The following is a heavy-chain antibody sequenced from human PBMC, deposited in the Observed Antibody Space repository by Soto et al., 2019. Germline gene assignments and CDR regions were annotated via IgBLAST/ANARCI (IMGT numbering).Heavy chain of an antibody. Sequence: QVQLVESGGGVVQPGRSLRLSCAASGFTFSSYAMHWVRQAPGKGLEGVAVISYDGSNKYYADSVKGRFTISRDNHKNTLYLQMNSLRAEDTAVYYCARVPSSRGRAHFDYWGQGALVTFSA. J-gene: IGHJ4*02. CDR1: GFTFSSYA. V-gene: IGHV3-30-3*01. CDR3: ARVPSSRGRAHFDY. CDR2: ISYDGSNK.